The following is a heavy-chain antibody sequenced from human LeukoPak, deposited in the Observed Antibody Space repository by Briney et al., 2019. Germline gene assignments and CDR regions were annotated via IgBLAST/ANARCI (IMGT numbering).Heavy chain of an antibody. V-gene: IGHV3-49*04. Sequence: GGSLRLSCAASGFTVSSNEMSWVRQAPGKGLEWVGFIRSKAYGGTTEYAASVKGRFTISRDDSKSIAYLQMNSLKTEDTAVYYCTRDEGDSSSWYSRGYYYYYMDVWGKGTTVTISS. CDR3: TRDEGDSSSWYSRGYYYYYMDV. CDR1: GFTVSSNE. CDR2: IRSKAYGGTT. D-gene: IGHD6-13*01. J-gene: IGHJ6*03.